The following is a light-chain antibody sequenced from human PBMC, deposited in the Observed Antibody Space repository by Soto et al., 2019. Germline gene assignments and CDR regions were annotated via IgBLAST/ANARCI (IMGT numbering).Light chain of an antibody. Sequence: DIQMTPSPSTLSASVVYIVTITCLASQSISAWLAWYQQKPGKAPKLLIYKASTLKSGVPSRFSGSGSGTEFTLTISSLQPDDFATYYCQNYNSYSEAFGQGTKGVIK. J-gene: IGKJ1*01. V-gene: IGKV1-5*03. CDR1: QSISAW. CDR2: KAS. CDR3: QNYNSYSEA.